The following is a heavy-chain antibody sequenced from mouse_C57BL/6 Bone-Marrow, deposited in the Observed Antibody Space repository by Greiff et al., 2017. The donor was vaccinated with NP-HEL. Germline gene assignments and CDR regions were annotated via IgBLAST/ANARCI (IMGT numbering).Heavy chain of an antibody. CDR1: GFTFSSYA. V-gene: IGHV5-4*01. CDR2: SDGGSYT. J-gene: IGHJ1*03. CDR3: VWYFDV. Sequence: EVQRVESGGGLVKPGGSLKLSCAASGFTFSSYAISDGGSYTYYPDNVKGRFTISRDNAKNNLYLQMSHLKSEDTAMYYCVWYFDVWGTGTTVTVSS.